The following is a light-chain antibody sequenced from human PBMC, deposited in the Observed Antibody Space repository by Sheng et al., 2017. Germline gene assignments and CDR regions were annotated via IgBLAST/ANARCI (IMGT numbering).Light chain of an antibody. Sequence: EIVMTQSPLSLPVSPGEPASISCRSSQTLLHSNQRTCLNWYLQKPGQSPHLLIYRVSNRASGVPDRFSGSGSGTDFTLRISRVEAEDVGVYYCMQVLQTPRTFGQGTNVEIK. V-gene: IGKV2-28*01. J-gene: IGKJ1*01. CDR1: QTLLHSNQRTC. CDR3: MQVLQTPRT. CDR2: RVS.